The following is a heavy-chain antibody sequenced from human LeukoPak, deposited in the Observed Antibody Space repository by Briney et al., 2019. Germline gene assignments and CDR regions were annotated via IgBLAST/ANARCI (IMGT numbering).Heavy chain of an antibody. V-gene: IGHV1-58*01. D-gene: IGHD5-12*01. CDR2: IVVGSGNT. J-gene: IGHJ4*02. Sequence: SVTVSCKASGFTFTSSAVQWVRQARGQRLEWIGCIVVGSGNTNYAQKFQERVTIPRDMSTSTAYIALSSLRSEDTAVYYCAAGEYSGLHVNDYSGQGTLVTVSS. CDR1: GFTFTSSA. CDR3: AAGEYSGLHVNDY.